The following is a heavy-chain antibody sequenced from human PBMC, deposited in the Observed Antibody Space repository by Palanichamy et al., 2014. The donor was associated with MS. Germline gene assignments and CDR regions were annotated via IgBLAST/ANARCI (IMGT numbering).Heavy chain of an antibody. CDR2: ISWNSGSI. D-gene: IGHD6-19*01. Sequence: EVQLVESGGGLVQPGRSLRLSCAASGFTFDDYAMHWVRQAPGKGLEWVSGISWNSGSIGYADSVKGRFTISRDSAENSLYVQMNSLRAEDTALYYCAKGASSVAAYNWFDAWGQGTLVTVSS. J-gene: IGHJ5*02. CDR1: GFTFDDYA. V-gene: IGHV3-9*01. CDR3: AKGASSVAAYNWFDA.